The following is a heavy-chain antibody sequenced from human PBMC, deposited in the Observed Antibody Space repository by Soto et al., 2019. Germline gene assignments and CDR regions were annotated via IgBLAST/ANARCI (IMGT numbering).Heavy chain of an antibody. J-gene: IGHJ4*02. Sequence: KPSETLSRSCTVSGGSISSGGYYWSWIRQHPGKGLEWIGYIYYSGSTYYNPSLKSRVTISVDTSKNQFSLKLSSVTAADTAVYYCASTVTRRMRIDYWGQGTLVTVSS. D-gene: IGHD4-17*01. CDR1: GGSISSGGYY. V-gene: IGHV4-31*03. CDR2: IYYSGST. CDR3: ASTVTRRMRIDY.